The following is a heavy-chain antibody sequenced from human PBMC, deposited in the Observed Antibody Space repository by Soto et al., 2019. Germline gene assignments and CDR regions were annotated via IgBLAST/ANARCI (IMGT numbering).Heavy chain of an antibody. D-gene: IGHD3-3*01. Sequence: ASVKRSCKAAVYTLPSYGISCVRLSPGQGLEGMGWISAYNGNTNYAQKLQGRVTMTTDTSTSTAYMELRSLRSDDTAVYYCARDRLESAYDFWSGYYGWFDPWGQGTLVTVSS. CDR1: VYTLPSYG. CDR3: ARDRLESAYDFWSGYYGWFDP. CDR2: ISAYNGNT. J-gene: IGHJ5*02. V-gene: IGHV1-18*01.